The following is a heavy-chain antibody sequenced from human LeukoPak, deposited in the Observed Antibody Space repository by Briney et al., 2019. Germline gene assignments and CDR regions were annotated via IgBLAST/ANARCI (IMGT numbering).Heavy chain of an antibody. J-gene: IGHJ6*02. CDR3: ARRYCSGGSCYRTLIDYYYYGMDV. V-gene: IGHV1-18*01. Sequence: ASVKVSCKASGYTLTSYGISWVRQAPGQGLEWMGWISAYNGNTNYAQKLQGRVTMTTDTSTSTAYMELRSLRSDDTAVYYCARRYCSGGSCYRTLIDYYYYGMDVWGQGTTVTVSS. D-gene: IGHD2-15*01. CDR1: GYTLTSYG. CDR2: ISAYNGNT.